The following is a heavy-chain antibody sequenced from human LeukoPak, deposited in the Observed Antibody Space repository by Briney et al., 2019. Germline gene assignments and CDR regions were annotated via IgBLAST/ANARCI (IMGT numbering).Heavy chain of an antibody. D-gene: IGHD1-7*01. CDR1: GGSFSGYY. J-gene: IGHJ6*03. Sequence: SETLSLTCAVYGGSFSGYYWSWIRQPPGKGLERIGEINHSGSTNYNPSLKSRVTISVDTSKNQFSLKLSSVTAADTAVYYCARAARGTTTPRLYYYYYMDVWGKGTTVTVSS. CDR2: INHSGST. V-gene: IGHV4-34*01. CDR3: ARAARGTTTPRLYYYYYMDV.